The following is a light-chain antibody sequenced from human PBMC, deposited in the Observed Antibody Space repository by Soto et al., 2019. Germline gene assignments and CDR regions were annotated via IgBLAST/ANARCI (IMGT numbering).Light chain of an antibody. J-gene: IGLJ1*01. CDR1: SGDIGDYNY. CDR3: CSYTRSGTLI. V-gene: IGLV2-14*01. Sequence: QSALTQPASVSGSPGQSITISCVGTSGDIGDYNYVSWYQQHPATVTKVIIYDVSNRPSGVSHRFSGTTSGNTASLTVSGLQAEDEADDYCCSYTRSGTLIFGTGTKVTVL. CDR2: DVS.